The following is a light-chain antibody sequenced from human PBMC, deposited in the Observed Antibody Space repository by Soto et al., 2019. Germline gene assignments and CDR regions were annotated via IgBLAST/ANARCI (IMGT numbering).Light chain of an antibody. CDR1: TSDVGNYNY. CDR2: EVS. V-gene: IGLV2-14*01. J-gene: IGLJ3*02. Sequence: QSVLTQPASVSGSPGQSITISCLGTTSDVGNYNYVSWYQHHPGKAPKLMIYEVSYRPSGVSVRFSGSKSGNTASLTISGLQAEDGANYYCSSYTTSRTWVFGGGTKLTVL. CDR3: SSYTTSRTWV.